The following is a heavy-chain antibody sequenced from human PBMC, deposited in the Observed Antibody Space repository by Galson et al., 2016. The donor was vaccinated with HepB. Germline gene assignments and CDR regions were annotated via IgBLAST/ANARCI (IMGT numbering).Heavy chain of an antibody. CDR1: GFSLNTSGVT. V-gene: IGHV2-5*02. J-gene: IGHJ4*02. D-gene: IGHD2-2*01. Sequence: LVKPTQTLTLTCTFSGFSLNTSGVTVGWVRLPPGKALEWLALIFWDDDKRYSPSLKSRLTITKDTTKNQVVLRMTNMDPVDTATYYCAHNIRRDVPYWGQGTLVTVSS. CDR2: IFWDDDK. CDR3: AHNIRRDVPY.